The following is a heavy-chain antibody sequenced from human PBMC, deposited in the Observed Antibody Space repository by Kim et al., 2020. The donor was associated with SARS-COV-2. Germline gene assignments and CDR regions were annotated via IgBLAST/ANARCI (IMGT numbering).Heavy chain of an antibody. Sequence: SETLSLTCAVYGGSFSGFYWSWIRQPPGKGLEWIGEINHSGSTNYNPSLKSRVTISVDTSKNQFSLKLSSVTAADTAVYYCARGIFRRMATIIFVYWGQG. CDR1: GGSFSGFY. V-gene: IGHV4-34*01. CDR3: ARGIFRRMATIIFVY. D-gene: IGHD5-12*01. J-gene: IGHJ4*02. CDR2: INHSGST.